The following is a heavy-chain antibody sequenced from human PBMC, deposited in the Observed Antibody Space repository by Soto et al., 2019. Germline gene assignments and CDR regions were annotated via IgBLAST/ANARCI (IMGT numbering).Heavy chain of an antibody. D-gene: IGHD5-12*01. Sequence: EVQLVESGGGLIQPGGSLRLSCAASGFTVSSNYMSWVRQAPGKGLEWVSVIYSGGSTYYADSVKGRFTISRDNSKNTLYLQMNSPRAEDTAVYYCARDRGGYGPNYYYYGMDVWGQGTTVTVSS. J-gene: IGHJ6*02. CDR1: GFTVSSNY. CDR3: ARDRGGYGPNYYYYGMDV. V-gene: IGHV3-53*01. CDR2: IYSGGST.